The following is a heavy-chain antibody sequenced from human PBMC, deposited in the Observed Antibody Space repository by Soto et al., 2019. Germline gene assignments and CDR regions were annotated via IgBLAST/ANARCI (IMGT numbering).Heavy chain of an antibody. D-gene: IGHD6-19*01. Sequence: PGESLKISCKGSGYSFTSYWIGWVRQMPGKGLEWMGIIYPGDSDTRYSPSFQGQVTISADKSISTAYLQWSSLKASDTAMYYCARLQYSSGWPPSFDPWGKGTLVPVSS. CDR3: ARLQYSSGWPPSFDP. CDR2: IYPGDSDT. J-gene: IGHJ5*02. CDR1: GYSFTSYW. V-gene: IGHV5-51*01.